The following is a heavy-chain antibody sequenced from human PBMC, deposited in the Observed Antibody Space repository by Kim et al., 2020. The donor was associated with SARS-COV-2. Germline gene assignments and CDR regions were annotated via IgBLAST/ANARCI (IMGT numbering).Heavy chain of an antibody. J-gene: IGHJ4*02. CDR1: GGTFSSYA. CDR3: ASANGRTIAAADYYFDY. CDR2: IIPIFGTA. V-gene: IGHV1-69*13. Sequence: SVKVSCKASGGTFSSYAISWVRQAPGQGLEWMGGIIPIFGTANYAQKFQGRVTITADESTSTAYMELSSLRSEDTAVYYCASANGRTIAAADYYFDYWGQGTLVTVSS. D-gene: IGHD6-13*01.